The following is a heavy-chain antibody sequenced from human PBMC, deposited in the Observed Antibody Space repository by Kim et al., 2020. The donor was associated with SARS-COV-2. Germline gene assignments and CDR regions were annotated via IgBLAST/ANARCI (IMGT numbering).Heavy chain of an antibody. J-gene: IGHJ6*02. CDR3: ARLAKMTTVTNYYYYYGMDV. CDR1: GYSFTSYW. V-gene: IGHV5-10-1*01. CDR2: IDPSDSYT. Sequence: GESLKISCKGSGYSFTSYWISWVRQMPGKGLEWMGRIDPSDSYTNYSPSFQGHVTISADKSISTAYLQWSSLKASDTAMYYCARLAKMTTVTNYYYYYGMDVWGQGTTVTVSS. D-gene: IGHD4-17*01.